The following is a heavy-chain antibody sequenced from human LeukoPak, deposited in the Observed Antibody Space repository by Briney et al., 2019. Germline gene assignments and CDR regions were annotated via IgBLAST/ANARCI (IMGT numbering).Heavy chain of an antibody. CDR1: GFTVSSNY. D-gene: IGHD6-19*01. V-gene: IGHV3-66*04. CDR3: ASQGEQRYNSGWPPFDY. Sequence: PGGTLRLSCAASGFTVSSNYMSWVRQAPGKGLEWVSVTYTGGSTYYADSVKGRFTISRDNSKNTVYLQMNSLRGDDTAVYYCASQGEQRYNSGWPPFDYWGQGTLVTVSS. CDR2: TYTGGST. J-gene: IGHJ4*02.